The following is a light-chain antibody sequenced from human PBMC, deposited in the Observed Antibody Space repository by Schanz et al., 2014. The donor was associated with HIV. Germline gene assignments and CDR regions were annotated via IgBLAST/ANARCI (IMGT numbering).Light chain of an antibody. V-gene: IGLV1-44*01. CDR1: GSNIGRNT. J-gene: IGLJ3*02. CDR3: ATWDDSLDGWV. Sequence: QSVLTQPPSASGTPGQRVTISCSGSGSNIGRNTVSWYQQLPGTAPRLVIYNTFHRPSGVPDRFSGSQSGTSASLAISGLQSEDKSDFFCATWDDSLDGWVFGGGTKLTVL. CDR2: NTF.